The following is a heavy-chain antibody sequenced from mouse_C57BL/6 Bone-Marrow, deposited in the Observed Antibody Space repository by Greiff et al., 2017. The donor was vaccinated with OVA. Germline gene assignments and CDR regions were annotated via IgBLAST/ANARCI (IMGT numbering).Heavy chain of an antibody. CDR2: ISNLAYSI. CDR3: ARKTKTAQATVFAY. D-gene: IGHD3-2*02. Sequence: EVKLVESGGGLVQPGGSLKLSCAASGFTFSDYGMAWVRQAPRKGPEWVAFISNLAYSIYYADTVTGRFTISRENAKNTLYLEMSSLRSEDTAMYYCARKTKTAQATVFAYWGQGTLVTVSA. V-gene: IGHV5-15*01. J-gene: IGHJ3*01. CDR1: GFTFSDYG.